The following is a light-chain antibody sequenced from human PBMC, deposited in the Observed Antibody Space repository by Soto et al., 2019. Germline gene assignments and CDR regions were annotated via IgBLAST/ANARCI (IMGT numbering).Light chain of an antibody. CDR2: GAS. Sequence: IVLTQSPGTLSLSPGERATLSYGASQSVTNNFLAWYQQKPGQAPRLLIYGASSRATGVPDWFSGSGSGTDFTLTISRLEPGDFAVYYCQQYGTPLFTFGPGTKVDIK. CDR1: QSVTNNF. V-gene: IGKV3-20*01. CDR3: QQYGTPLFT. J-gene: IGKJ3*01.